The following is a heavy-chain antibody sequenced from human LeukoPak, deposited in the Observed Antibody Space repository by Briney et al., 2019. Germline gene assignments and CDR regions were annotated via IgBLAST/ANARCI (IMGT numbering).Heavy chain of an antibody. J-gene: IGHJ3*02. CDR3: AREGVYDSSGYHDALDI. V-gene: IGHV3-NL1*01. CDR1: GFTFSSYA. D-gene: IGHD3-22*01. Sequence: GGSLRLSCAASGFTFSSYAMHWVREAPGKGLEWVSVIYSGTNTYYADSVKGRFTISRDNSKNTVYLQMNSLRAEDTAVYYCAREGVYDSSGYHDALDIWGQGTMVTVSS. CDR2: IYSGTNT.